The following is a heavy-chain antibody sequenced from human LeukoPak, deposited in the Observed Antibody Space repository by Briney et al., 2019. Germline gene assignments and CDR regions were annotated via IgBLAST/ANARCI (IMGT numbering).Heavy chain of an antibody. CDR1: GYTFIGYY. J-gene: IGHJ4*02. CDR3: ARGYCSSTSCYDYFDY. CDR2: INPNSGGT. Sequence: VSVKVSCKASGYTFIGYYMHWVRQAPGQGLEWMGWINPNSGGTNYAQKFQGRVTMTRDTSISTAYLELSRLRSDDTAVYYRARGYCSSTSCYDYFDYWGQGTLVTVSS. V-gene: IGHV1-2*02. D-gene: IGHD2-2*01.